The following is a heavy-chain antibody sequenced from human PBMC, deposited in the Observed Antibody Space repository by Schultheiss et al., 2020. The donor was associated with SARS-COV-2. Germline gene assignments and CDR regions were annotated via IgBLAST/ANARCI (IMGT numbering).Heavy chain of an antibody. V-gene: IGHV4-59*01. J-gene: IGHJ4*02. CDR1: GGSISSYY. CDR2: IYYSGST. CDR3: AREGSGNPVFDY. D-gene: IGHD3-10*01. Sequence: SETLSLTCTVSGGSISSYYWSWIRQPPGKGLEWIGSIYYSGSTYYNPSLKSRVTISVDTSKNQFSLKLSSVTAADTAVYYCAREGSGNPVFDYWGQGTLVTVSS.